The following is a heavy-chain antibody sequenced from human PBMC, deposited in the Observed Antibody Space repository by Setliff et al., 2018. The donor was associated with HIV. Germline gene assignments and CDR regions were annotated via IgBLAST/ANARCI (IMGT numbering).Heavy chain of an antibody. Sequence: PSETLSLTCTVSGDSISSGSYFWIWIRQPAGKGLEWIGHISTTGSTNYNPSLKSRVIMSVDTSRNQFSLKLSSVTAADTAVYYCARRAGSDYFTRFDYWGQGTLVTVSS. V-gene: IGHV4-61*09. CDR2: ISTTGST. CDR1: GDSISSGSYF. D-gene: IGHD3-10*01. CDR3: ARRAGSDYFTRFDY. J-gene: IGHJ4*02.